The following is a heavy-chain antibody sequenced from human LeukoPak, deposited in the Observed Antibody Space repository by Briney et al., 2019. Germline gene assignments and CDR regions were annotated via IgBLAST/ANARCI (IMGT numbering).Heavy chain of an antibody. CDR2: ISYDGSNK. J-gene: IGHJ4*02. CDR1: GFTFSSYG. CDR3: ANPYCSSTSCLDY. D-gene: IGHD2-2*01. V-gene: IGHV3-30*18. Sequence: PGRSLRLSCAASGFTFSSYGMHWVRQAPGEGLEWVAVISYDGSNKYYADSVKGRFTISRDNSKNTLYLQMNSLRAEDTAVYYCANPYCSSTSCLDYWGQGTLVTVSS.